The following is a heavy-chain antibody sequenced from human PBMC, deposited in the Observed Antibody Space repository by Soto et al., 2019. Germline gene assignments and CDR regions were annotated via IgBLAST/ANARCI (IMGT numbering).Heavy chain of an antibody. CDR2: LLRPGRST. V-gene: IGHV3-23*01. D-gene: IGHD3-16*01. CDR1: GFMFSDYA. Sequence: PGGSLRLSCAASGFMFSDYAMTWARQAPGKELEWVSGLLRPGRSTYYADSAKGRFTISGDTSANTVYLQMDSLRAEDTAVYYCAKDAIANDGIWLMDSWGQGTVVTVSS. CDR3: AKDAIANDGIWLMDS. J-gene: IGHJ5*02.